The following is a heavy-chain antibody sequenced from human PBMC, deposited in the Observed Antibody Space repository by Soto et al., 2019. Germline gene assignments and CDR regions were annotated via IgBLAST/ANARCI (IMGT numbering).Heavy chain of an antibody. Sequence: PGGSLRLSCAASGFTFSSYDMSWVRQAPGKGLEWVSGVSASGSITSYADSAKGRFTISRDNAKNTVFLQMSSLRAEDTAVYSCAKGDCSGGRCYRGFDYWGQGTLVTVS. V-gene: IGHV3-23*01. CDR2: VSASGSIT. D-gene: IGHD2-15*01. J-gene: IGHJ4*02. CDR3: AKGDCSGGRCYRGFDY. CDR1: GFTFSSYD.